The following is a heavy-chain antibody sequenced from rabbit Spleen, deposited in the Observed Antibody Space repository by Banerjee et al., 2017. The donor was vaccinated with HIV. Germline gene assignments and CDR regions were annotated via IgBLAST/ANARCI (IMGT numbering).Heavy chain of an antibody. CDR2: IYAGSSDSS. CDR3: ARDAGTSFSTYGMDL. Sequence: QSLEESGGRLVQPGGSLTLSCKAYGFTISNYWMNWVRQAPGKGLEWIACIYAGSSDSSYSATWAKGRFTISKPSSTTVTLQMTSLTVADTATYFCARDAGTSFSTYGMDLWGPGTLVTVS. V-gene: IGHV1S40*01. J-gene: IGHJ6*01. D-gene: IGHD8-1*01. CDR1: GFTISNYW.